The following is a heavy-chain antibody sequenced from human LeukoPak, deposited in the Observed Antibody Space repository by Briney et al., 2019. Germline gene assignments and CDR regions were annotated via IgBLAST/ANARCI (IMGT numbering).Heavy chain of an antibody. J-gene: IGHJ4*02. CDR1: GFTFSSYG. CDR2: IWYDGSNK. D-gene: IGHD2-15*01. V-gene: IGHV3-33*06. CDR3: AKDRLRYCSGGSCHSIDY. Sequence: GGSLRLSCAASGFTFSSYGMHWVRQAPGKGLEWVAVIWYDGSNKYYADSVKGRFTISRDNSKNTLYLQMNSLRAEDTAVYYCAKDRLRYCSGGSCHSIDYWGQGTLVTVS.